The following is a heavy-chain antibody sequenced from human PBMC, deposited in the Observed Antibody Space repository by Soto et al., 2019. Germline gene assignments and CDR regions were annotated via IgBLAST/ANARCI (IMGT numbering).Heavy chain of an antibody. Sequence: PGGSQRLFCAASGFTVSSNYMSWVRQAPGKGLEWVSVIYSGGSTYYADSVKGRFTISRDNSKNTLYLQMNSLRAEDTAVYYCAREPRDYRFDYLGQGTLVTVSS. V-gene: IGHV3-66*01. CDR3: AREPRDYRFDY. D-gene: IGHD4-17*01. J-gene: IGHJ4*02. CDR2: IYSGGST. CDR1: GFTVSSNY.